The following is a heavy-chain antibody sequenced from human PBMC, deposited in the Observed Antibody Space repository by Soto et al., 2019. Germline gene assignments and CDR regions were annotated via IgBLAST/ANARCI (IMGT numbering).Heavy chain of an antibody. V-gene: IGHV3-49*03. CDR2: IRSKAYGGTT. CDR3: TRESGPLLLWFGELLLSSPDY. Sequence: HPGGSLRLSCTASGFTFGDYAMSWFRQAPGKGLEWVGFIRSKAYGGTTEYAASVKGRFTISRDDSKSIAYLQMNSMKTEDTAVYYCTRESGPLLLWFGELLLSSPDYWGQGTLVTVSS. D-gene: IGHD3-10*01. CDR1: GFTFGDYA. J-gene: IGHJ4*02.